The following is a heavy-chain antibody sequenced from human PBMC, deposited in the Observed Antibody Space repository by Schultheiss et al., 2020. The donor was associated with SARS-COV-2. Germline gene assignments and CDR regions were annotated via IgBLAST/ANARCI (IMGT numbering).Heavy chain of an antibody. CDR2: IWYDGSNK. J-gene: IGHJ3*02. CDR1: GFTFSNYG. V-gene: IGHV3-33*01. D-gene: IGHD3-22*01. Sequence: GGSLRLSCAASGFTFSNYGMHWVRQAPGKGLEWVAVIWYDGSNKYYADSVKGRFTISRDNSKNTLHLQMNSLRAEDTAVYYCARTRREDYYDSSGVDALDIWGQGTMVTVSS. CDR3: ARTRREDYYDSSGVDALDI.